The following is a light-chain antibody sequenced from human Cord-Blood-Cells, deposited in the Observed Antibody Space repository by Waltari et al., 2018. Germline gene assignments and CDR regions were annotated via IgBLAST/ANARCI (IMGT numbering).Light chain of an antibody. CDR2: QDS. CDR1: KLGDKY. V-gene: IGLV3-1*01. J-gene: IGLJ2*01. Sequence: SYELTQPPSVSVSPGQTASITCSGDKLGDKYACWYQQKPGQSPVLVIQQDSKRPSGIPERFSGSISGNTATLTISGTQAMDEADYYCQAWDSSTAVVFGGGTKLTVL. CDR3: QAWDSSTAVV.